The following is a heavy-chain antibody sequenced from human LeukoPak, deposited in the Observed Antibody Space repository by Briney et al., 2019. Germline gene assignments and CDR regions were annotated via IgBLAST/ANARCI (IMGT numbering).Heavy chain of an antibody. D-gene: IGHD2-21*02. Sequence: PGGSLRLSCAASGFTFSSYAMSWVRQAPGKGLEWVSAISGSGGSTYYADSVKGRFTISRDNSKNTLYLQMNSLRAEDTAVYHCVKDWRDEANCGGDCLEYWGQGTPVTVSS. CDR1: GFTFSSYA. CDR3: VKDWRDEANCGGDCLEY. V-gene: IGHV3-23*01. CDR2: ISGSGGST. J-gene: IGHJ4*02.